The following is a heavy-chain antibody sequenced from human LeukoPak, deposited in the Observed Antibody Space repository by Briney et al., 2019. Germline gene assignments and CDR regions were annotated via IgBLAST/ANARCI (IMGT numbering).Heavy chain of an antibody. CDR3: AKDLRDCSSTSCYGGYFQH. Sequence: AGGSLRLSCAASGFTFSSYGMHWVRQAPGKGLEWVAFIRYDGSNKYYADSVKGRFTISRDNSKNTLYLQMNSLRAEDTAVYYCAKDLRDCSSTSCYGGYFQHWGQGTLVTVSS. CDR2: IRYDGSNK. D-gene: IGHD2-2*01. V-gene: IGHV3-30*02. CDR1: GFTFSSYG. J-gene: IGHJ1*01.